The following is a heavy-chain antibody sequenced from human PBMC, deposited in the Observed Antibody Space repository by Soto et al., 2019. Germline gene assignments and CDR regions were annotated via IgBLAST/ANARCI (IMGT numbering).Heavy chain of an antibody. CDR2: IIPIFGTA. Sequence: QVQLVQSGAEVKKPGSSVKVSCKASVGTFSSYAISWVRQAPGQGLEWMGGIIPIFGTANYAQKFQGRVTIHADECTSTAYMELGSLSSEDTAVYYCARGQALWFGDGVFDYWGQGTLVTVSS. J-gene: IGHJ4*02. CDR1: VGTFSSYA. V-gene: IGHV1-69*12. CDR3: ARGQALWFGDGVFDY. D-gene: IGHD3-10*01.